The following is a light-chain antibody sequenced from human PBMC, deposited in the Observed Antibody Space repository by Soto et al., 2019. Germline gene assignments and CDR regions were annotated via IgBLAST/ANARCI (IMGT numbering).Light chain of an antibody. J-gene: IGKJ4*01. CDR2: AAS. CDR3: QKYNSAPPDLT. CDR1: QGISNY. Sequence: DIQMTQSPSSLSASVGDRVTITCRASQGISNYLAWYQQKPGKVPKLLIYAASTLQSGVPSRFSGSESGTDFTLTISSLQPEDVATYYCQKYNSAPPDLTFGGGTKVEIK. V-gene: IGKV1-27*01.